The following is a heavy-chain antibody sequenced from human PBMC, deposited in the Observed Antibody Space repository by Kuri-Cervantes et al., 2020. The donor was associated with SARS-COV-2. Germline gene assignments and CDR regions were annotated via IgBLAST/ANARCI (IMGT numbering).Heavy chain of an antibody. Sequence: GESLKISCAASGFTVSSHYMSWVRQAPGKGLEWVSVIYSGGSTYYADSVKGRFTISRDNSKNTLYLQMNSLRAEDTAVYYCAKDSLRRPFYYYYYMDVWGKGTTVTVSS. CDR2: IYSGGST. D-gene: IGHD4-17*01. CDR3: AKDSLRRPFYYYYYMDV. J-gene: IGHJ6*03. V-gene: IGHV3-53*05. CDR1: GFTVSSHY.